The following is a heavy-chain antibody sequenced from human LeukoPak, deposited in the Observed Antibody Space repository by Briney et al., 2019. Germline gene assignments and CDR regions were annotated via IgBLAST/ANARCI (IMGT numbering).Heavy chain of an antibody. CDR3: ARGISGNYYAVDI. D-gene: IGHD1-26*01. J-gene: IGHJ3*02. V-gene: IGHV4-59*01. CDR1: GGSISSNH. Sequence: SETLSLTCSVSGGSISSNHWSWIRQPPGKELEWIGYLYYSGSTNYNPSLKSRVTISVDTSKDQFSLNLTSVTAADTAVYYCARGISGNYYAVDIWGQGTMVTVSS. CDR2: LYYSGST.